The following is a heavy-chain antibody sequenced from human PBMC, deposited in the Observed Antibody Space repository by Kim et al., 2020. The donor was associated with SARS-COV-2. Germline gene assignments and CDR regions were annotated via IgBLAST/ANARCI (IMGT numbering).Heavy chain of an antibody. Sequence: ASVKVSCKASGYTFTSYGISWVRQAPGQGLEWMGWISAYNGNTNYAQKLQGRVTMTTDTSTSTAYMELRSLRSDDTAVYYCARGHPRRKWLSTYYFDYWGQGTLVTVSS. CDR3: ARGHPRRKWLSTYYFDY. V-gene: IGHV1-18*01. D-gene: IGHD6-19*01. CDR2: ISAYNGNT. CDR1: GYTFTSYG. J-gene: IGHJ4*02.